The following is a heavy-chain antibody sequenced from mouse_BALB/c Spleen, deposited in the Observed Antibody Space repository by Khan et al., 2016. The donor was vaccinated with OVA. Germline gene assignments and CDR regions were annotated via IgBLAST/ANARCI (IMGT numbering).Heavy chain of an antibody. Sequence: VQLKQSGAELVRPGASVKLSCTASGFNIKDTYMHWVKQRPEQGLEWIGRIDPSNGDTKYDPKFQDKATIPTDTSSNTAYLQLSSLTSEDTAVYYCATLYVNPFPYWGQGTLVTVSA. D-gene: IGHD2-1*01. J-gene: IGHJ3*01. CDR1: GFNIKDTY. CDR3: ATLYVNPFPY. CDR2: IDPSNGDT. V-gene: IGHV14-3*02.